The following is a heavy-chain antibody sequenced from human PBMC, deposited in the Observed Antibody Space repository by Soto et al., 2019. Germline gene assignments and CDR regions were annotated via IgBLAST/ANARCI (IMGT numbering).Heavy chain of an antibody. Sequence: QVQLVESGGGVVQPGRSLRLSCAASGFTFSTYAMHWVRQAPGKGLEWVAVISYAGSNKYYLDSVNGRFNISRDLSKNVLYLQRNSLRAADTAGYYWARTRMLAYYSGMDVWGQGTTVTVTS. V-gene: IGHV3-30-3*01. D-gene: IGHD2-15*01. CDR2: ISYAGSNK. CDR3: ARTRMLAYYSGMDV. J-gene: IGHJ6*02. CDR1: GFTFSTYA.